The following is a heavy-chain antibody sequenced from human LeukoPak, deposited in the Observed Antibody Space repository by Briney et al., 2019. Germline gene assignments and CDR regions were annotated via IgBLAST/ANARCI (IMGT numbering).Heavy chain of an antibody. V-gene: IGHV3-23*01. CDR3: AKDQYCTSTSCYVGY. Sequence: GGSLRLSCAASGFTFSILDMSWVRQAPGKGLEWVSAISGNGGRTFYADSVRGRFTISRDNSKNTLYLQMNSLRAEDTAVYYCAKDQYCTSTSCYVGYWGQGTLVTVSS. CDR2: ISGNGGRT. J-gene: IGHJ4*02. D-gene: IGHD2-2*01. CDR1: GFTFSILD.